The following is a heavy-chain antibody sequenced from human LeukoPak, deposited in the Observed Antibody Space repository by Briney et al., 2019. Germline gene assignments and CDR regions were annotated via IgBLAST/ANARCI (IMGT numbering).Heavy chain of an antibody. J-gene: IGHJ3*02. CDR3: ATSCSGGSCYGAFDI. V-gene: IGHV3-48*03. Sequence: GGSLRLSCAASGFTFSSYEMNWVRQAPGKGLEWVSYISSSGSTMYYADSVKGRFTISRDNAKNSLYLQMHSLRAEGTAVYYCATSCSGGSCYGAFDIWGQGTMVTVSS. D-gene: IGHD2-15*01. CDR2: ISSSGSTM. CDR1: GFTFSSYE.